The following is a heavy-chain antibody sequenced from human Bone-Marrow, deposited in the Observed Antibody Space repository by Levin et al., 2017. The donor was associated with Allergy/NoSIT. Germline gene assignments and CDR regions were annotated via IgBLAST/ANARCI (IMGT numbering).Heavy chain of an antibody. D-gene: IGHD6-19*01. V-gene: IGHV3-21*01. J-gene: IGHJ4*02. CDR3: ARAPLPGIAVAGLEL. Sequence: GESLKISCAASGFTFSSYSMNWVRQAPGKGLEWVSSISSSSSYIYYADSVKGRFTISRDNAKNSLYLQMNSLRAEDTAVYYCARAPLPGIAVAGLELWGQGTLVTVSS. CDR1: GFTFSSYS. CDR2: ISSSSSYI.